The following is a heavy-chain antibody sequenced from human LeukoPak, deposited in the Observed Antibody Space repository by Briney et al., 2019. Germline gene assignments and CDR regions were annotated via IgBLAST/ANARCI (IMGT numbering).Heavy chain of an antibody. J-gene: IGHJ4*02. Sequence: SETLSLTCTVSGGSISSYYWSWIRQPPGKGLEWIGYIYCSGSTNYNPSLKSRVTISVDTSKNQFSLKLSSVTAADTAVYYCARADTAMALAFDYWGQGTLVTVSS. CDR2: IYCSGST. D-gene: IGHD5-18*01. CDR1: GGSISSYY. V-gene: IGHV4-59*01. CDR3: ARADTAMALAFDY.